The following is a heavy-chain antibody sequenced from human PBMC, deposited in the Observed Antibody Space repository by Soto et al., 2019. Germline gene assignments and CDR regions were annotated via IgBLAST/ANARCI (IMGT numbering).Heavy chain of an antibody. CDR3: ARAPYYYDSRGYWAY. D-gene: IGHD3-22*01. CDR2: ISSSSSYI. CDR1: GFTFSSYS. Sequence: EVQLVESGGGLGKPGGSLRLSCAASGFTFSSYSMNWVRQAPGKGLEWVSSISSSSSYIYYADSVKGRFTISRDNAKNSLYLQMNSLRAEDTAVYYCARAPYYYDSRGYWAYWGQGTLVIVSS. J-gene: IGHJ4*02. V-gene: IGHV3-21*01.